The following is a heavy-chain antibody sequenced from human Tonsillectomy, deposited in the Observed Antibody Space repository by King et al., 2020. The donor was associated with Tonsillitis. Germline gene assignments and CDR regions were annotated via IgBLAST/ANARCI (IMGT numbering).Heavy chain of an antibody. CDR2: ISYDGSNK. CDR1: GFTFSDYG. D-gene: IGHD3-22*01. V-gene: IGHV3-30*18. J-gene: IGHJ4*02. Sequence: QLVQSGGGVVQPGRSLRLSCAASGFTFSDYGMHWVRQAPGKGLEWVAVISYDGSNKYYADSVKGRFTISRDNSKKTLYLQLNSLRTEDTAVYYCAEPDPYDSSGYYPDYWGQGTLVTVSS. CDR3: AEPDPYDSSGYYPDY.